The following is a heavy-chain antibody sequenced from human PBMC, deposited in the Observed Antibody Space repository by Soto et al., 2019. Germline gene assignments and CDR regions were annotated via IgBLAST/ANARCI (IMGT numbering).Heavy chain of an antibody. CDR3: ARLKDYIWGSYRPTYYYYYYMDV. D-gene: IGHD3-16*02. J-gene: IGHJ6*03. V-gene: IGHV4-59*08. Sequence: SETLSLTCTVSGGSISSYYWSWIRQPPGKGLEWIGYIYYSGSTNYNPSLKSRVTISVDTSKNQFSLKLSSVTAADTAVYYCARLKDYIWGSYRPTYYYYYYMDVWGKGTTVTVSS. CDR1: GGSISSYY. CDR2: IYYSGST.